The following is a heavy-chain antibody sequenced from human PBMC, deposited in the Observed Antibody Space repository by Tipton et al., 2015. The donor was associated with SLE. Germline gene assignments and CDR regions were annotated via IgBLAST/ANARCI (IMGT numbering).Heavy chain of an antibody. CDR2: IYSGGST. J-gene: IGHJ6*02. D-gene: IGHD3-3*01. Sequence: SLRLSCAASGFTVSSNYMGWVRQAPGKGLEWVSVIYSGGSTYYADSVKGRFTISRDNSKNTLYLQMNSLRAEDTAVYYCARDTFTIFGVALDYGMDVWGQGTTVTVSS. CDR1: GFTVSSNY. CDR3: ARDTFTIFGVALDYGMDV. V-gene: IGHV3-66*01.